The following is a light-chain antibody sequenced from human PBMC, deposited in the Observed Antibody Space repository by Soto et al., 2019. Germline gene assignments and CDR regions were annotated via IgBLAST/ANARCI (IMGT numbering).Light chain of an antibody. V-gene: IGKV3-15*01. CDR2: GAS. Sequence: ELVMTQSPATLSVSPGERATLSCRASQSVSSNLAWYQQKPGQAPSLLIYGASTRATGIPARFSGSGSGTEFTLTISSLQSEDFAVYYCQQYNNWPRTFGQGTKVEIK. CDR3: QQYNNWPRT. J-gene: IGKJ1*01. CDR1: QSVSSN.